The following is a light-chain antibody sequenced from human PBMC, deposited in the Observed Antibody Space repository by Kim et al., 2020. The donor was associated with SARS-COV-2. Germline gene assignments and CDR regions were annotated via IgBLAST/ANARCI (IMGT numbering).Light chain of an antibody. CDR1: RSDVGGYNY. J-gene: IGLJ3*02. V-gene: IGLV2-8*01. CDR3: SSFANSNNLWV. Sequence: QSALTQPPSASGSPGQSVTISCTGTRSDVGGYNYVSWYQQHPGKAPKLMIYDVSKRPSGVPDRFSGSKSGNTPSLTVSGLQAEDEADYYCSSFANSNNLWVFGGGTQLTVL. CDR2: DVS.